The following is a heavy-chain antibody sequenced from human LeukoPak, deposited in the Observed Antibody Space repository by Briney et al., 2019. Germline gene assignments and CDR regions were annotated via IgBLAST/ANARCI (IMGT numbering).Heavy chain of an antibody. Sequence: SETLSLTCAVYGGSFSGYYWSWIRQPPGKGLEWIGEINHSGSTNYNPSLKSRVTISVDTSKNQFSLKLSSVTAADTAVYYCARVGYSYGWDWFDPWGQGTLVTVSS. CDR2: INHSGST. CDR1: GGSFSGYY. CDR3: ARVGYSYGWDWFDP. J-gene: IGHJ5*02. D-gene: IGHD5-18*01. V-gene: IGHV4-34*01.